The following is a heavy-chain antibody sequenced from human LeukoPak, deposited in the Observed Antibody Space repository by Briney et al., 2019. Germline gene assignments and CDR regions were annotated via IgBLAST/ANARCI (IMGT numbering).Heavy chain of an antibody. D-gene: IGHD5-12*01. CDR3: ARAYSGYDYQGRPTNFDY. J-gene: IGHJ4*02. V-gene: IGHV3-21*01. CDR1: GFTFSSYS. Sequence: GGSLRLSCAASGFTFSSYSMNWVRQAPGKGLEWVSSISSSSSYIYYADSVKGRFTISRDNAKNSLYLQMNILRAEDTAVYYCARAYSGYDYQGRPTNFDYWGQGTLVTVSS. CDR2: ISSSSSYI.